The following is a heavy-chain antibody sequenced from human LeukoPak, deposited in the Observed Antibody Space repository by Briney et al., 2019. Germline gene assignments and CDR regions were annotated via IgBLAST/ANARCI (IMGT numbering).Heavy chain of an antibody. CDR2: MNPNSGNT. J-gene: IGHJ4*02. V-gene: IGHV1-8*01. CDR1: GYTFTSYD. CDR3: ARGNYDGYYFDY. Sequence: ASVKVSCKASGYTFTSYDINWVRQATGQGLEWMGWMNPNSGNTGSAQKFQGRVTMTRNTSISTAYMELSSLTSEDTAVYYCARGNYDGYYFDYWGQGTLVTVS. D-gene: IGHD4-23*01.